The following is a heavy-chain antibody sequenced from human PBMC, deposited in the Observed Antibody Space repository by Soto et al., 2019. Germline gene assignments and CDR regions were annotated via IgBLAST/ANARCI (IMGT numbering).Heavy chain of an antibody. J-gene: IGHJ4*02. CDR2: ISAYNGNT. CDR1: GYTFTSYG. D-gene: IGHD5-12*01. Sequence: ASVKVSCKASGYTFTSYGISWVRQAPGQGLEWMGWISAYNGNTNYAQKLQGRVTMTTDTSTSTAYMELRSLRSDDTAVYYCARDSEAPNWEMATILFDYWGQGTLVTVSS. V-gene: IGHV1-18*01. CDR3: ARDSEAPNWEMATILFDY.